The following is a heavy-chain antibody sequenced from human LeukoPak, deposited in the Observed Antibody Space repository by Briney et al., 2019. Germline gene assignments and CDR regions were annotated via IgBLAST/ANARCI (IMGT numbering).Heavy chain of an antibody. J-gene: IGHJ6*04. V-gene: IGHV3-48*03. CDR1: GFTFSSYG. Sequence: GGSLRLSSAASGFTFSSYGMNWVRQAPGKGLEWVSYISSSGSTIYYADSVKGRFTISRDNAKNSLYLQMNSLRAEDTAVYYCARARLLWFGELLWYYGMDVWGNGTTVTVSS. CDR3: ARARLLWFGELLWYYGMDV. D-gene: IGHD3-10*01. CDR2: ISSSGSTI.